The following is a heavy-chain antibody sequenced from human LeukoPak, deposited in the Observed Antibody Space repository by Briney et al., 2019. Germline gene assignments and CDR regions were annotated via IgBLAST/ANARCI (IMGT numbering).Heavy chain of an antibody. V-gene: IGHV3-21*01. D-gene: IGHD3-10*01. CDR2: ISSSSSYI. CDR3: ARAGITMVRGVLDY. Sequence: PGGSLRLSCAASGFTFSSYSMNWVRQAPGKGLEWVSSISSSSSYIYYADSVKGRFTISRDNAKNSLYLQMNSLRAEDTAVYYCARAGITMVRGVLDYWGQGTLLTVSS. CDR1: GFTFSSYS. J-gene: IGHJ4*02.